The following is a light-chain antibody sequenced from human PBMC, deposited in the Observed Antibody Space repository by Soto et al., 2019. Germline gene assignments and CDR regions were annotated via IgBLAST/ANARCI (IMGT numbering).Light chain of an antibody. CDR1: SSDIGSYDH. Sequence: QSALTQPPSASGSPGQSVTISCAGTSSDIGSYDHVSWYQQHPGKAPKLMIYDVTKRPSGVPDRFSGSKSGNAASLTVSGLQTGDEADYYCSSFAGSNNVVFGGGTQLTVL. CDR2: DVT. V-gene: IGLV2-8*01. J-gene: IGLJ3*02. CDR3: SSFAGSNNVV.